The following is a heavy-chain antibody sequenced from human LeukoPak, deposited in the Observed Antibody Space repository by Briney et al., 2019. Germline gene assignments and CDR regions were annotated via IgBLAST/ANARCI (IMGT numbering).Heavy chain of an antibody. CDR2: IYPGDSDI. Sequence: GESLKISCKASGYSFTNYWIGWVRQMPGKGLEWVGIIYPGDSDIRYSPSFQGQVTISADNFISTAYLQWSSLKASDTAVYYCARRDGYIDNWGQGTLVTVSS. CDR1: GYSFTNYW. CDR3: ARRDGYIDN. J-gene: IGHJ4*02. D-gene: IGHD5-24*01. V-gene: IGHV5-51*01.